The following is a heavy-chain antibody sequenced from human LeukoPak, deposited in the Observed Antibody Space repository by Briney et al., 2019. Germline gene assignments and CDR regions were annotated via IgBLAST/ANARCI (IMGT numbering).Heavy chain of an antibody. J-gene: IGHJ4*02. V-gene: IGHV3-30*02. CDR2: IRYDGSNK. D-gene: IGHD1-26*01. CDR3: AKDSVRKTIVGPTTRGVNDY. CDR1: GFTFSSYG. Sequence: GGSLRLSCAASGFTFSSYGMHWVRQAPGKGLEWVAFIRYDGSNKYYADSVKGRFTISRDNSKNTLYLQMNSLRPEDTAVYYCAKDSVRKTIVGPTTRGVNDYWGQGTLVTVSS.